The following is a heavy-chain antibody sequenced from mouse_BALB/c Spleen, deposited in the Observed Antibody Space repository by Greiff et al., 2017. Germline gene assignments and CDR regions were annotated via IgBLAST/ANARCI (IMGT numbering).Heavy chain of an antibody. Sequence: DVMLVESGGGLVKPGGSLKLSCAASGFTFSDYYMYWVRQTPEKRLEWVATISDGGSYTYYPDSVKGRFTISRDNAKNNLYLQMSSLKSEDTAMYYCARREYDGYCAMDYWGQGTSVTVSS. CDR3: ARREYDGYCAMDY. D-gene: IGHD2-3*01. CDR2: ISDGGSYT. CDR1: GFTFSDYY. J-gene: IGHJ4*01. V-gene: IGHV5-4*02.